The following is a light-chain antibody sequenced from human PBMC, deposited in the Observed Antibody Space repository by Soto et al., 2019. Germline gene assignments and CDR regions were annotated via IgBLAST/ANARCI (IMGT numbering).Light chain of an antibody. V-gene: IGKV1-27*01. J-gene: IGKJ1*01. CDR1: QGISNY. CDR2: AAS. Sequence: DIQMTQYPSSLSASVGDRVTITCRASQGISNYLAWYQQKPGKVPKLLIYAASTLQAGVPSRFSGSGSGTDFTLTSSSLQPEDVATYYCQKYNTSPWTFGQGTKVEIK. CDR3: QKYNTSPWT.